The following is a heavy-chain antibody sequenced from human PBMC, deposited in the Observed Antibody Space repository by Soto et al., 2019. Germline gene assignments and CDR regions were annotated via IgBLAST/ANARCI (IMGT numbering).Heavy chain of an antibody. J-gene: IGHJ3*02. CDR1: GGSISSGTYS. D-gene: IGHD2-15*01. V-gene: IGHV4-30-2*01. CDR2: IYHSGST. Sequence: SETLSLTCAVSGGSISSGTYSWSWIRQPPGKGLEWIGNIYHSGSTYYNPSLKSRVTISVDRSKNQFSLKLSSVTAADTAVYYCARVVTDAFDIWGQGTMVTVSS. CDR3: ARVVTDAFDI.